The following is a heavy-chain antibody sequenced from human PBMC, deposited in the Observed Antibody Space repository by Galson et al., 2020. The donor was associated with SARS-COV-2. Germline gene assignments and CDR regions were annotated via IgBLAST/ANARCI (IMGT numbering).Heavy chain of an antibody. Sequence: SETLSLTCTVSGGSISSYYWSWIRQPPGKGLEWIGYIYYSGSTNYHPSLKSRVTISVDTSKNQFSLKLSSVTAADTAVYYCAAERDYGDYFDYWGQGTLVTVSS. CDR1: GGSISSYY. CDR3: AAERDYGDYFDY. CDR2: IYYSGST. D-gene: IGHD4-17*01. V-gene: IGHV4-59*01. J-gene: IGHJ4*02.